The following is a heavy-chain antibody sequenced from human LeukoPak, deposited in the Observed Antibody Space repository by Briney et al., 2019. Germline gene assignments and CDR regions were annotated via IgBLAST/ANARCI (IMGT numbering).Heavy chain of an antibody. CDR3: ARGARAGYNLEPFDY. Sequence: SETLSLTCTVSGGSMSSYYWSWIRQPPGKGLEWIGYIYYSGSNKYNPSLKSRVTISVDTSKNQFSLKLSSVTAADTAVYYCARGARAGYNLEPFDYWGQGTLVTVSS. CDR1: GGSMSSYY. CDR2: IYYSGSN. V-gene: IGHV4-59*08. D-gene: IGHD5-24*01. J-gene: IGHJ4*02.